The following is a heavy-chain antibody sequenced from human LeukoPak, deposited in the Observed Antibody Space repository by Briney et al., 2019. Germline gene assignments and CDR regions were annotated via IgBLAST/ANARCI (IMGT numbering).Heavy chain of an antibody. J-gene: IGHJ4*02. D-gene: IGHD3-22*01. V-gene: IGHV3-23*01. Sequence: GGSLRLSCAASGFTFSSYAMSWVRQAPGKGLEWVSAISASGGGTYYADSVKGRFTISRDNSKNTLYLQMNSLRAEDTAVYYCAKDSGYDSSGYMDYWGQGTLVTVSS. CDR2: ISASGGGT. CDR1: GFTFSSYA. CDR3: AKDSGYDSSGYMDY.